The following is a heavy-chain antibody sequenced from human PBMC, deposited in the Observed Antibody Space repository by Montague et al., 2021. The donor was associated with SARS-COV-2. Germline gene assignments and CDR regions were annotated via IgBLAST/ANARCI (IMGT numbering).Heavy chain of an antibody. Sequence: SETLSLTCTVSGGSISSSSYYWGWTRQPPGKGLEWIGSIYYSGSTYYNPSLKSRVTISVDTSKNQFSLKLSSVTAADTAVYYCARHFKVTFVRRLQPRGGFDYWGQGTLVTVSS. CDR2: IYYSGST. CDR1: GGSISSSSYY. CDR3: ARHFKVTFVRRLQPRGGFDY. D-gene: IGHD5-24*01. V-gene: IGHV4-39*01. J-gene: IGHJ4*02.